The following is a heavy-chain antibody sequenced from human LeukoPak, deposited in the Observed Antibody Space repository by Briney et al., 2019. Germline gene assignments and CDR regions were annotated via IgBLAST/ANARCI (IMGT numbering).Heavy chain of an antibody. Sequence: GGSLRLSCAASGFTFSSYEMNWVRQAPGKGLEWVSGISWNSGSIGYADSVKGRFTISRDNAKNSLYLQMNSLRAEDTALYYCAKGPGELSLFFDYWGQGTLVTVSS. CDR2: ISWNSGSI. CDR3: AKGPGELSLFFDY. CDR1: GFTFSSYE. V-gene: IGHV3-9*01. J-gene: IGHJ4*02. D-gene: IGHD3-16*02.